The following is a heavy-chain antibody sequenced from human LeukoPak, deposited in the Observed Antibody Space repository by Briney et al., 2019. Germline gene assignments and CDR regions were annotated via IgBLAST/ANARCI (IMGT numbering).Heavy chain of an antibody. D-gene: IGHD3-22*01. J-gene: IGHJ4*02. CDR2: ISGGGGTI. CDR3: ARNQEIDYYDSSGFYWGVEY. V-gene: IGHV3-48*01. CDR1: GFTFSAYS. Sequence: PGGSLRLSCAASGFTFSAYSMNWVRQAPGKGLEWVAYISGGGGTIYYADSVKGRFTIFRDNAKNSLYLQMDSLRAEDTAVYYCARNQEIDYYDSSGFYWGVEYWGQGTLVTVSS.